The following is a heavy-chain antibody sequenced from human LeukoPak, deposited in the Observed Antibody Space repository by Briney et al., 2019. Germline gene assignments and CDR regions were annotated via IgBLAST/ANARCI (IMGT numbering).Heavy chain of an antibody. D-gene: IGHD3-22*01. CDR2: IYPGDPDT. CDR3: ARHVRTTYYYDSSGYYSDY. J-gene: IGHJ4*02. CDR1: YW. Sequence: YWSWIRQPPGKGLEWMGIIYPGDPDTRYSPSFQGQVTISADKSISTAYLQWSSLKASDTAMYYCARHVRTTYYYDSSGYYSDYWGQGTLVTVSS. V-gene: IGHV5-51*01.